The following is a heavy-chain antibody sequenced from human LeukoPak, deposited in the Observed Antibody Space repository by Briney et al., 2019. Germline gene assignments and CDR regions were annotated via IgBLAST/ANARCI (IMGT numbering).Heavy chain of an antibody. CDR2: INHSGST. CDR1: GGSLSCYY. CDR3: ARGGLRWHDY. D-gene: IGHD4-23*01. V-gene: IGHV4-34*01. J-gene: IGHJ4*02. Sequence: TSETLSLTCAVYGGSLSCYYWMWLRQPPGKGLEWIGEINHSGSTNYNPSLKSRVTISVDTSKNQFSLKLSSVTAAVTAVYYCARGGLRWHDYWGQGTLVTVSS.